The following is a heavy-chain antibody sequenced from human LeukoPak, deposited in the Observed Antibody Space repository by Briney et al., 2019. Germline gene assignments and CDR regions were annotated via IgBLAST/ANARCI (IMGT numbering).Heavy chain of an antibody. Sequence: SETLSLTCSVSGGSISNSMYYWGWVRQPPGKDLEWIRSIYYSGNTYYHPSLKSRVTISIDTSKNQFSLKLSSVTAADSAVYFCVRDYSDWGQGTLVTVSS. CDR1: GGSISNSMYY. D-gene: IGHD4-17*01. V-gene: IGHV4-39*01. CDR2: IYYSGNT. J-gene: IGHJ4*02. CDR3: VRDYSD.